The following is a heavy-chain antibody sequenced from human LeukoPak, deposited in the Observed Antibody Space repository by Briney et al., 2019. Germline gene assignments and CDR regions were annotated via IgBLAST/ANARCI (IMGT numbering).Heavy chain of an antibody. J-gene: IGHJ3*02. CDR2: INSDGSST. V-gene: IGHV3-74*01. Sequence: GRSLRLSCAASGLTFSSYWMHWVRQAPGRGLGWVSRINSDGSSTSYADSVKGRFTISRDNAKNTLYLQMNSLRAEDTAVYYCARPRPQWLIDAFDIWGQGTMVTVSS. CDR3: ARPRPQWLIDAFDI. D-gene: IGHD6-19*01. CDR1: GLTFSSYW.